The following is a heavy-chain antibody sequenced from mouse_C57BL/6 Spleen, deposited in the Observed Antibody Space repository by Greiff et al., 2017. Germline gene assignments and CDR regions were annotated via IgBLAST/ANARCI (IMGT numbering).Heavy chain of an antibody. J-gene: IGHJ3*01. D-gene: IGHD1-1*01. CDR2: FHPDTDDT. V-gene: IGHV1-47*01. CDR3: ARSRTWVASFDY. CDR1: GYTFTRYH. Sequence: QVQLQQPGAELVKPGASVQMSCKASGYTFTRYHIEWLKQIPGKGLEWIGNFHPDTDDTTYNEKFKGKATLTVDKSSHTAYLKLSRLTSADSAVYYCARSRTWVASFDYWGQGTLVTVSA.